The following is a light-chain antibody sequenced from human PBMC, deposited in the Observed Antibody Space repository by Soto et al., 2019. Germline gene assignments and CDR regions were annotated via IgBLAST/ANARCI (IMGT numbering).Light chain of an antibody. J-gene: IGLJ1*01. CDR2: DVT. Sequence: QSALTQPRSVSGSPGQSVTVSCTGSSSNIGIYDFVSWFQQHPGEVPKLIIFDVTKRASGVPDRFSGHKSGNTAFLTISGLQSADEADYFCCSYGGYSNYVFGTGTKLTVL. CDR3: CSYGGYSNYV. CDR1: SSNIGIYDF. V-gene: IGLV2-11*01.